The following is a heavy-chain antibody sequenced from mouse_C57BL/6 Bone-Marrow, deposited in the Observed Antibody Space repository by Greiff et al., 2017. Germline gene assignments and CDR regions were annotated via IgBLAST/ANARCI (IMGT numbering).Heavy chain of an antibody. CDR1: GYTFTSYW. V-gene: IGHV1-52*01. D-gene: IGHD2-10*01. Sequence: QVQLQQPGAELVRPGSSVKLSCKASGYTFTSYWMHWVKQRPIQGLEWIGNIDPSDSETPYNQKFKDKATLTVDKSASTAYMQLSSLTSEDSAVYYCATYPYWYFDVWGTGTTVTVSS. CDR3: ATYPYWYFDV. J-gene: IGHJ1*03. CDR2: IDPSDSET.